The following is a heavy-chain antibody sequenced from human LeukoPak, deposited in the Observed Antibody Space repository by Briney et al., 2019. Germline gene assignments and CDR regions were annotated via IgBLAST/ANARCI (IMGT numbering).Heavy chain of an antibody. V-gene: IGHV4-38-2*01. CDR1: GHSISSGYY. Sequence: SETLSLTCSVSGHSISSGYYWGWIRQPPGKGLEWIGTMYHRGSTYYNPSLKSRVTMSGDTSKNHFSVKLSSVIAADAAVYYCARHRGDNSNPRYYFYYMDVWGKGTTVTVSS. CDR3: ARHRGDNSNPRYYFYYMDV. D-gene: IGHD4-11*01. J-gene: IGHJ6*03. CDR2: MYHRGST.